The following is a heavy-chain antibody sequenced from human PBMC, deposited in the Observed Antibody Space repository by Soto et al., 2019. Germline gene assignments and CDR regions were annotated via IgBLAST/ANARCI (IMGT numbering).Heavy chain of an antibody. CDR1: GFTFGSYS. V-gene: IGHV3-30*18. CDR2: VSYDGSNT. D-gene: IGHD3-10*01. Sequence: QVQLVESGGGVVQPGRSLRLSCATSGFTFGSYSMHWVRQAPGKGLEWVAVVSYDGSNTYYADSVKGRFTIFRDISKNTLYLQMNSLRAEDTAVYYSPKERLTAPYYLETWGQGTLVTVSS. J-gene: IGHJ4*02. CDR3: PKERLTAPYYLET.